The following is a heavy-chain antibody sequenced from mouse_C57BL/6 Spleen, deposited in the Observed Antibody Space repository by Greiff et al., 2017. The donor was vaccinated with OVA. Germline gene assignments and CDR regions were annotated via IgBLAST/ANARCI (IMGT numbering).Heavy chain of an antibody. J-gene: IGHJ3*01. V-gene: IGHV1-50*01. D-gene: IGHD1-1*01. CDR2: IDPSDSYT. Sequence: QVQLQQPGAELVKPGASVKLSCKASGYTFTSYWMQWVKQRPGQGLEWIGEIDPSDSYTNYNQKFKGKATLTVDTSSSTAYMQLSSLTSEDSAVYYCAPYYPIAYWGQGTLVTVSA. CDR1: GYTFTSYW. CDR3: APYYPIAY.